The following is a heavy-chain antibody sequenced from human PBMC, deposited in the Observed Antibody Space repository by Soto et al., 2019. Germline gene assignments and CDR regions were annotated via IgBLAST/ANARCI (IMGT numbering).Heavy chain of an antibody. Sequence: SETLSLTCAVSGGSISSGGYSWSWIRQPPGKGLEWIGYIYHSGSTYYNPSLKSRVTISVDTSKNQFSLKLSSVTAADTAVYYCARQVVAYCSGGSCYSPNRHRFDPWGQGTLVTVSS. CDR3: ARQVVAYCSGGSCYSPNRHRFDP. J-gene: IGHJ5*02. CDR1: GGSISSGGYS. V-gene: IGHV4-30-2*03. D-gene: IGHD2-15*01. CDR2: IYHSGST.